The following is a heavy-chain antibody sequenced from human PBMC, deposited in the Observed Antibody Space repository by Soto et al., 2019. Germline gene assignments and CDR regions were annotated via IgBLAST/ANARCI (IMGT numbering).Heavy chain of an antibody. CDR1: VLTFSIYA. CDR3: AKAMYGAPYYYYHYGMDV. D-gene: IGHD1-26*01. V-gene: IGHV3-23*01. Sequence: RGALVVSWAAAVLTFSIYAMSWVRQAPGKGLEWVSAISGSGGSTYYADSVKGRFTISRDNSKNTLYLQMNSLRAEDTAVYYCAKAMYGAPYYYYHYGMDVWGQGTPVTVSS. CDR2: ISGSGGST. J-gene: IGHJ6*01.